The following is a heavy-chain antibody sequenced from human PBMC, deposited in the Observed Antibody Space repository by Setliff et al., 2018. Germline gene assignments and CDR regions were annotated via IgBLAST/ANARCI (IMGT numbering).Heavy chain of an antibody. J-gene: IGHJ4*02. V-gene: IGHV3-7*03. D-gene: IGHD5-12*01. CDR1: GYTFSRYW. CDR2: IKEDGSEK. CDR3: AKQKNTGYGQPVDS. Sequence: GGSLRLSCAASGYTFSRYWMDWVRQAPGKGLEWVANIKEDGSEKHYVDSVKGRFTISRDNSKNTLYLQMNSLRAEDTALYFCAKQKNTGYGQPVDSWGQGVQGTVSS.